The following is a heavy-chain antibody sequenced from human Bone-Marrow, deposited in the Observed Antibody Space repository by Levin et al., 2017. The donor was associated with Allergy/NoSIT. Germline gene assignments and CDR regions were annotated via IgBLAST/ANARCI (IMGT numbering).Heavy chain of an antibody. CDR3: ARGGISVVLMAGPPLDYYGMDV. CDR1: GFTFSSYS. CDR2: ISSSSSYI. D-gene: IGHD2-8*01. Sequence: GGSLRLSCAASGFTFSSYSMNWVRQAPGKGLEWVSSISSSSSYIYYADSVKGRFTISRDNAKNSLYLQMNSLRAEDTAVYYCARGGISVVLMAGPPLDYYGMDVWGQGTTVTVSS. J-gene: IGHJ6*02. V-gene: IGHV3-21*01.